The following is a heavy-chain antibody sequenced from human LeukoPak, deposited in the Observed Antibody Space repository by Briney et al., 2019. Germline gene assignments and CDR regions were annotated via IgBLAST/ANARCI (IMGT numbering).Heavy chain of an antibody. CDR1: GYSISSGYY. D-gene: IGHD5-18*01. V-gene: IGHV4-38-2*02. J-gene: IGHJ4*02. Sequence: PSETLSLTCAVSGYSISSGYYWGWIRQPPGKGLEWIGSIYHSGSTYYNPSLKSRVTISVDTSKNQFSLKLSSVTAADTAVYYCARDREYSYGYYFDYWGQGTLVTVSS. CDR2: IYHSGST. CDR3: ARDREYSYGYYFDY.